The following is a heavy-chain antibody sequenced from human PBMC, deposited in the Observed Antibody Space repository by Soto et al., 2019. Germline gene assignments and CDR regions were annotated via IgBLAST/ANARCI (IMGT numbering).Heavy chain of an antibody. CDR1: GFTFSSYA. D-gene: IGHD6-19*01. CDR2: ISGSGGST. CDR3: AKRSRIAVAGTAYYYYGMDV. V-gene: IGHV3-23*01. Sequence: GGSLRLSCAASGFTFSSYAMSWVRQAPGKGLEWVSAISGSGGSTYYADSVKGRFTISRDNSKNTLYLQMNSLRAEDTAVYYCAKRSRIAVAGTAYYYYGMDVWGQGTTVTVSS. J-gene: IGHJ6*02.